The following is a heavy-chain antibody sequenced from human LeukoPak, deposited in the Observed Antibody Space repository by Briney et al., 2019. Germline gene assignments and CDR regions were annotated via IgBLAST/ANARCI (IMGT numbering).Heavy chain of an antibody. J-gene: IGHJ3*02. CDR1: EFTFSTYA. D-gene: IGHD4-11*01. CDR3: ARGGDYDAFGI. CDR2: ISDGGGIT. V-gene: IGHV3-23*01. Sequence: GGSLRLSCAASEFTFSTYAMTWVRQAPGKGLEWVSTISDGGGITHYADSVEGRFTISRDNSKSTLYLQMNSLRGEDTALYYCARGGDYDAFGIWGQGTMVTVSS.